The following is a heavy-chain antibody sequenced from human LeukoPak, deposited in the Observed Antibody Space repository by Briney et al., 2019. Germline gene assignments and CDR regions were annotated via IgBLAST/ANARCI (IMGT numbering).Heavy chain of an antibody. Sequence: GASVKVSCKASGYTFTGYYMHWVRQAPGQGLEWMGWINPNSGGTNYAQKFQGRVTMTRDTSISTAYMELSRLRSDDTAVYYCARAYNFKLWAQYYFDYWGQGTLVTVSP. CDR1: GYTFTGYY. CDR2: INPNSGGT. J-gene: IGHJ4*02. V-gene: IGHV1-2*02. D-gene: IGHD1-1*01. CDR3: ARAYNFKLWAQYYFDY.